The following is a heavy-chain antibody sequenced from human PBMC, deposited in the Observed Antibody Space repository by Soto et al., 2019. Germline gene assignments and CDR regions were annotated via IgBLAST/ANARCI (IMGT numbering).Heavy chain of an antibody. CDR1: GFTFSSYG. V-gene: IGHV3-30*18. D-gene: IGHD3-22*01. CDR3: AKDINYYDSSGYPGY. CDR2: ISYDGSNK. J-gene: IGHJ4*02. Sequence: PGGSLRLSCAASGFTFSSYGMHWVRQAPGKGLEWVAVISYDGSNKYYADSVKGRFTISRDNSKNTLYLQMNSLRAEDTAVYYCAKDINYYDSSGYPGYWGQGTLVTVSS.